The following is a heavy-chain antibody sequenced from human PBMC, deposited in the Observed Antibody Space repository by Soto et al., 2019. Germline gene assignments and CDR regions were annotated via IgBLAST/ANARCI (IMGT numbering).Heavy chain of an antibody. CDR3: AKGGIHSIVRYYYGMDV. J-gene: IGHJ6*02. CDR1: GFTFSNFA. V-gene: IGHV3-23*01. CDR2: ISGSGDDT. Sequence: GSLRLSCVASGFTFSNFAMAWVRQAPGEGLEWVSAISGSGDDTFYADSMKGRFTISRDNSKDTLYLQINSLRAEDTAVYYCAKGGIHSIVRYYYGMDVWGQGTTVTVSS. D-gene: IGHD3-22*01.